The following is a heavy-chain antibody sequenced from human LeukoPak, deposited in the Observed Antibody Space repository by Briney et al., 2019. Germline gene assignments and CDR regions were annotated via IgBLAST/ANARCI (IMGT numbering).Heavy chain of an antibody. D-gene: IGHD5-24*01. V-gene: IGHV4-4*02. CDR1: GFTFSSYAM. CDR3: AREGASEMATEGYYFDY. CDR2: IYHSGST. J-gene: IGHJ4*02. Sequence: GSLRLSCAASGFTFSSYAMSWVRQPPGKGLEWIGEIYHSGSTNYNPSLKSRVTISVDKSKNQFSLKLSSVTAADTAVYYCAREGASEMATEGYYFDYWGQGTLVTVSS.